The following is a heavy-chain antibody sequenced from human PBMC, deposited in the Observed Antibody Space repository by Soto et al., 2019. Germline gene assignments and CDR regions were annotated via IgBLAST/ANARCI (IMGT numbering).Heavy chain of an antibody. CDR1: GFTFSDYN. CDR3: ARGGTVVVTAPDY. Sequence: VQLVESGGGLVQPGRSLRLSCAASGFTFSDYNMNWVRQAPGKGLEWVSSISGTSSHRYYADSVKGRFIISRDNAKNSLYLQMNGLRADDTAVYYCARGGTVVVTAPDYWGQGTLVTVSS. J-gene: IGHJ4*02. D-gene: IGHD2-21*02. V-gene: IGHV3-21*01. CDR2: ISGTSSHR.